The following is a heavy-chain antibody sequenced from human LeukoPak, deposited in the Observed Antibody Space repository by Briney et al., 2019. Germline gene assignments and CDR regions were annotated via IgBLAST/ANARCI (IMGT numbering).Heavy chain of an antibody. CDR3: ARASSSTLGNYYYYYMDV. CDR1: GYTFTSYY. D-gene: IGHD2-2*01. V-gene: IGHV1-46*01. Sequence: ASVKVSCKASGYTFTSYYMHWVRQAPGQGLEWMGIINPSGGSTSSAQKFQGRVTMTRDMSTSTVYMELSSLRSEDTAVYYCARASSSTLGNYYYYYMDVWGKGTTVTVSS. CDR2: INPSGGST. J-gene: IGHJ6*03.